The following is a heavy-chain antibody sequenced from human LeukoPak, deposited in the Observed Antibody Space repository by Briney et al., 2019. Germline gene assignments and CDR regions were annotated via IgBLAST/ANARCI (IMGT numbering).Heavy chain of an antibody. Sequence: PSQTLSLTCTVSGDSISSGDYYWSWIRQPAGKGLEWIGRISSSGSTNYNPSLKSRVTISVDTSKNQFSLKLSSVTAADTAVYYCARHVLLWFGTVPGPFDYWGQGTLVTVSS. CDR1: GDSISSGDYY. D-gene: IGHD3-10*01. CDR2: ISSSGST. J-gene: IGHJ4*02. V-gene: IGHV4-61*02. CDR3: ARHVLLWFGTVPGPFDY.